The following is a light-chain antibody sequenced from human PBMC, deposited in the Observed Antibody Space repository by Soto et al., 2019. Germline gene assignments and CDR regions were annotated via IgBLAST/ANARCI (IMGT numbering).Light chain of an antibody. CDR1: QSISSS. CDR3: QQYESYPSS. V-gene: IGKV1-5*01. CDR2: DAS. Sequence: IQMTQSPSTVSASVGDRVTITCRASQSISSSLAWYQQKPGKAPKVLIYDASSLHSGVPSRFSGSGYGTEFTRTVSSLQPGDFATYACQQYESYPSSFGQETKLEIK. J-gene: IGKJ2*01.